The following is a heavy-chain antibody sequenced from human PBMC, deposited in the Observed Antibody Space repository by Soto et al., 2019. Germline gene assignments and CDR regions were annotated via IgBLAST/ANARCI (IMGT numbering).Heavy chain of an antibody. V-gene: IGHV1-69*01. CDR3: ARDRAYGDPQGGYFDY. CDR2: IIPIFGTA. CDR1: GGTFSSYA. D-gene: IGHD4-17*01. J-gene: IGHJ4*02. Sequence: QVQLVQSGAEVKKPGSSVKVSCKASGGTFSSYAISWVRQAPGQGLEWMGGIIPIFGTANYAQKFQGRVTITADESTSTAYMELSSLRSEDTAVYYCARDRAYGDPQGGYFDYWGQGTQVTVSS.